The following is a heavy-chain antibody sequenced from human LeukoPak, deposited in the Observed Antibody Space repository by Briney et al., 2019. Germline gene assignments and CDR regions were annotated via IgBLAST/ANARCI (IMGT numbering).Heavy chain of an antibody. CDR3: ARGFRLSAIEDCFDP. J-gene: IGHJ5*02. Sequence: ASVKVSCKASGYTFTAYYMHWVRLAPGQGLEWMGWITPNSGGTKYAQRFQGRVTMTRDTSISTAYMELSGLTSHDTAVYYCARGFRLSAIEDCFDPWGQGTLVTVSS. V-gene: IGHV1-2*02. CDR2: ITPNSGGT. D-gene: IGHD2-2*02. CDR1: GYTFTAYY.